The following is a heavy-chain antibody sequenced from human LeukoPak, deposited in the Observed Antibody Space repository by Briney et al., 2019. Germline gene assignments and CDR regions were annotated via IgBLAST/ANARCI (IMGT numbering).Heavy chain of an antibody. CDR1: GFIFSGYY. Sequence: GGSLRLPCATSGFIFSGYYMSWIRQAPGKGLEWVSYISGSGNDISYADSVKGRFTISRDNAKGSLYLQMNSLGAADTAVYYCGTHAGRTGSDDWGQGTLVTVSS. CDR2: ISGSGNDI. V-gene: IGHV3-11*01. J-gene: IGHJ4*02. CDR3: GTHAGRTGSDD. D-gene: IGHD3/OR15-3a*01.